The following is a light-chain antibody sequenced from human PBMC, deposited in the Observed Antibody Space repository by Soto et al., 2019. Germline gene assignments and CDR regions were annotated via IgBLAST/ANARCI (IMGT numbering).Light chain of an antibody. CDR1: HTFSRSF. Sequence: IVLTQSPGPLSLSPGERATLSXRVSHTFSRSFLSWFQRVPXKAPXXXISXASMRDTGIPDIFSGSGYGTDFILTISRLEPQDVAVYYCQHWGSSSTFGQGTRLDIK. CDR2: XAS. CDR3: QHWGSSST. V-gene: IGKV3-20*01. J-gene: IGKJ5*01.